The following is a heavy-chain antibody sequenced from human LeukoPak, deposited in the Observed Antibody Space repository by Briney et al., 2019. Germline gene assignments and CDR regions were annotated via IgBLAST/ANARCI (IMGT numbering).Heavy chain of an antibody. CDR2: INPNSGGT. Sequence: GASVKVSCKASGYTFTGYYMHWVRQAPGQGLEWMGWINPNSGGTNYAQKFQGRVTMTRDTSISTAYMELSRLRSDDTAVYYCASGSVVVPAAIRGNWFDPWGQGTLVTVSS. CDR3: ASGSVVVPAAIRGNWFDP. J-gene: IGHJ5*02. V-gene: IGHV1-2*02. D-gene: IGHD2-2*02. CDR1: GYTFTGYY.